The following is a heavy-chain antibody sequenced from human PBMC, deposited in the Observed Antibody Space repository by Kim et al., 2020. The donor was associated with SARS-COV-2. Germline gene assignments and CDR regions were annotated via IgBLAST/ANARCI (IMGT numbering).Heavy chain of an antibody. CDR3: AKDPTPHFDWYHTYGMDV. CDR1: GFTFSSYG. J-gene: IGHJ6*02. CDR2: IWYDGSNK. V-gene: IGHV3-33*06. D-gene: IGHD3-9*01. Sequence: GGSLRLSCAASGFTFSSYGMHWVRQAPGKGLEWVAVIWYDGSNKYYADSVKGRFTISRDNSKNTLYLQMNSLRAEDTAVYYCAKDPTPHFDWYHTYGMDVWGQGTTVTVSS.